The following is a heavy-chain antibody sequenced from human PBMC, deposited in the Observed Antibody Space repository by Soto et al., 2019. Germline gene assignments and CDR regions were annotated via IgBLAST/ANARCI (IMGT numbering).Heavy chain of an antibody. V-gene: IGHV1-69*13. Sequence: SVKVSCKASGGTFSSYAISWVRQAPGQGLEWTGGIIPIFGTANYAQKFQGRVTITADESTSTAYMELSSLRSEDTAVYYCARAGGGYNWASFPPPVYYFDYWGQGTLVTVSS. CDR2: IIPIFGTA. CDR1: GGTFSSYA. CDR3: ARAGGGYNWASFPPPVYYFDY. D-gene: IGHD1-20*01. J-gene: IGHJ4*02.